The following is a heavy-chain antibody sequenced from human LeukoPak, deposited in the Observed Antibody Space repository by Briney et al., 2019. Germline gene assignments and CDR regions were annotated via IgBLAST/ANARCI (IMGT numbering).Heavy chain of an antibody. CDR2: IKSKTDGGTT. CDR1: GFTFSNAW. D-gene: IGHD2-21*02. Sequence: GGSLRLSCVASGFTFSNAWMTWVRQAPGKGLEWVGRIKSKTDGGTTDYAAPVKGRFTFSRDDSQNTLYLQMDSLKTDDTAVYYCTTDLRTAIYSDSWGQGTLVTVSS. J-gene: IGHJ4*02. V-gene: IGHV3-15*01. CDR3: TTDLRTAIYSDS.